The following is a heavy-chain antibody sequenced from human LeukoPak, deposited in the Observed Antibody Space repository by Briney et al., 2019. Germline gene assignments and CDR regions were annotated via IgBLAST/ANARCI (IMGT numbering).Heavy chain of an antibody. CDR2: ISGSDSST. V-gene: IGHV3-23*01. CDR3: AKDGGLWVSAHWGDS. CDR1: GFTFSSYA. J-gene: IGHJ4*02. Sequence: GGSLRLSCAASGFTFSSYAMSWVRQAPGKGLEWVSTISGSDSSTYYADSVKGRFTVSRDNSKNTLFLQMNSLRAEDTAVYYCAKDGGLWVSAHWGDSWGRGTLVTVSS. D-gene: IGHD7-27*01.